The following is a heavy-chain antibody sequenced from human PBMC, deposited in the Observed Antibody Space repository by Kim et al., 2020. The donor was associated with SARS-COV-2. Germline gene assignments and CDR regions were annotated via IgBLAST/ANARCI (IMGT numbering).Heavy chain of an antibody. CDR3: ARELYFGSGSDAFDI. J-gene: IGHJ3*02. CDR2: IYYSGIT. Sequence: SETLSLTCTVSGGSISSYYWNWIRQPPGKGLEWIGFIYYSGITNYNPSLKSRVTISVDTSKNQFSLRLSSLTAADTAVYYCARELYFGSGSDAFDIWGQG. D-gene: IGHD3-10*01. CDR1: GGSISSYY. V-gene: IGHV4-59*01.